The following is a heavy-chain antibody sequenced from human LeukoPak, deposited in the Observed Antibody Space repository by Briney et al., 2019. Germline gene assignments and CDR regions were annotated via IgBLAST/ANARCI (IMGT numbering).Heavy chain of an antibody. J-gene: IGHJ4*02. D-gene: IGHD1-26*01. CDR2: ISYDGSNK. CDR3: AKDGHKKRLAGTTTRGHFDY. Sequence: SGGSLRLSCAASGFTFSSYAMHWVRQAPGKGLEWVAVISYDGSNKYYADSVKGRFTISRDNSKNTLYLQMNSLRAEDTAVYYCAKDGHKKRLAGTTTRGHFDYWGQGTLVTVSS. V-gene: IGHV3-30*04. CDR1: GFTFSSYA.